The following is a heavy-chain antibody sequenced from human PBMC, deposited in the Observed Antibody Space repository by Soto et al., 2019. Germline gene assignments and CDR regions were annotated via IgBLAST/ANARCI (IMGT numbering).Heavy chain of an antibody. V-gene: IGHV4-4*02. CDR2: IYHSGST. CDR3: ARDRARHYYGSGSYYFDY. Sequence: ETLSLTCAVSSGSISSSNWWSWVRQPPGKGLEWIGEIYHSGSTNYNPSLKSRVTISVDKSKNQFSLKLSSVTAADTAVYYCARDRARHYYGSGSYYFDYWGQGTLVTVSS. D-gene: IGHD3-10*01. CDR1: SGSISSSNW. J-gene: IGHJ4*02.